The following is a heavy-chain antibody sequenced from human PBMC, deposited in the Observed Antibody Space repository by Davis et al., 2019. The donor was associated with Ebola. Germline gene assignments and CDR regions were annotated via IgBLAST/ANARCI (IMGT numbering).Heavy chain of an antibody. CDR1: GGSISSSSYY. CDR3: ARSKYGDYAPGKY. CDR2: IYYSGST. Sequence: MPSETLSLTCIVSGGSISSSSYYWGWIRQPPGKGLEWIGSIYYSGSTYYNPSLKSRVTISVDTSKNQFSLKLKSVTAADTAVYYCARSKYGDYAPGKYWGQGTLATVSS. J-gene: IGHJ4*02. V-gene: IGHV4-39*01. D-gene: IGHD4-17*01.